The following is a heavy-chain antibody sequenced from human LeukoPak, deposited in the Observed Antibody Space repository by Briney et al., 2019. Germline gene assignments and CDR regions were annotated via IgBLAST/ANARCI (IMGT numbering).Heavy chain of an antibody. CDR3: ARRSYSASYYDY. Sequence: PGESLKISCKGSGYSFSTYWIGWVRQMPAKGLAWMGIIFPGDPDTRSSPSFQGQVTISADKSISTAYLQWTSLKASDTAMYYCARRSYSASYYDYWGQGTLVTVSS. J-gene: IGHJ4*02. V-gene: IGHV5-51*01. D-gene: IGHD1-26*01. CDR2: IFPGDPDT. CDR1: GYSFSTYW.